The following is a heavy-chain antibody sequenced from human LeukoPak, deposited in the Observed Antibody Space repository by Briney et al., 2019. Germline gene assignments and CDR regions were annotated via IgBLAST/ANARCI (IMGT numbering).Heavy chain of an antibody. CDR2: ISSSSSTI. CDR3: AGVPVATILDYYYGMDV. D-gene: IGHD5-12*01. CDR1: GCTFSSYS. V-gene: IGHV3-48*04. Sequence: GGSLRLSCAASGCTFSSYSMNWVRQAPGKGLEWVSYISSSSSTIYYADSVKGRFTISRDNAKNSLYLQMNSLRAEDTAVYYCAGVPVATILDYYYGMDVWGQGTTLTVSS. J-gene: IGHJ6*02.